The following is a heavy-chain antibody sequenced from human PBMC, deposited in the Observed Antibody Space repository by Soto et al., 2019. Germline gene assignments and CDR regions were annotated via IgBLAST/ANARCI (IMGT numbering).Heavy chain of an antibody. CDR2: IYPGDSDS. CDR3: ARGHCSSTTCYKAGFDP. V-gene: IGHV5-51*01. J-gene: IGHJ5*02. CDR1: GYTFTSYW. D-gene: IGHD2-2*02. Sequence: PGESLKISCKASGYTFTSYWIGWVRQMPGKGLEWMGIIYPGDSDSRYSLSFQGRATISVDRSISTAYLQWSSLKAPDTALYYCARGHCSSTTCYKAGFDPWGQGTLVTVSS.